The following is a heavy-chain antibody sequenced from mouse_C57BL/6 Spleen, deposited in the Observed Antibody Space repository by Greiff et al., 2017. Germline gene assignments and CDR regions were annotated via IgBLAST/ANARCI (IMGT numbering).Heavy chain of an antibody. Sequence: QVQLKESGPGLVQPSQSLSITCTVSGFSLTSYGVHWVRQSPGKGLEWLGVIWSGGSTDYNAAFISRLSISKDNSKSQVFFKMNSLQADDTAIYYCARNWIVTPYWYFDVWGTGTTVTVSS. CDR2: IWSGGST. D-gene: IGHD2-5*01. CDR1: GFSLTSYG. CDR3: ARNWIVTPYWYFDV. V-gene: IGHV2-2*01. J-gene: IGHJ1*03.